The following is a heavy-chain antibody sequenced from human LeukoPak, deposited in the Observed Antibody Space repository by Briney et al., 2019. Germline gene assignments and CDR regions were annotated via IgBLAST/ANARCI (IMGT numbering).Heavy chain of an antibody. V-gene: IGHV3-21*04. CDR2: LSTSSSYI. J-gene: IGHJ3*02. D-gene: IGHD1-26*01. Sequence: AGGSLRLSCAASGFSFSSYNLNWVRQAPGKGLEWVSSLSTSSSYIYYADSVKGRFTVSRDNARNSLELQMNSLRAEDTAVYYCARGGSYLSAFDIWGQGTMVTVSS. CDR1: GFSFSSYN. CDR3: ARGGSYLSAFDI.